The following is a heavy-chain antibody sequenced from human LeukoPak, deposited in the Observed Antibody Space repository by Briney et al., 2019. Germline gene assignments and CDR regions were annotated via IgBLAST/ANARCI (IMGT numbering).Heavy chain of an antibody. Sequence: GGSLRLSCAASGFTFSSYWMTWVRQAPGKGLEWVANINQHGSETYYVDSVKGRFTISRDNAKNSLYLQMNSLRGEDTAVYYCARGGLYRYGGTSGDYWGQGTLVTVSS. CDR1: GFTFSSYW. V-gene: IGHV3-7*01. CDR2: INQHGSET. J-gene: IGHJ4*02. CDR3: ARGGLYRYGGTSGDY. D-gene: IGHD5-18*01.